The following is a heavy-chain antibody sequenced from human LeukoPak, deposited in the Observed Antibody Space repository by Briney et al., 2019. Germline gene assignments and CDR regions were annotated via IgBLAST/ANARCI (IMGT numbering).Heavy chain of an antibody. CDR2: MNPNSGNT. J-gene: IGHJ6*02. D-gene: IGHD2-15*01. Sequence: ASVKVSCTASGYTFTSYDINWVRQAAGHGLERMGWMNPNSGNTGYAQKFQGRVTMTRNTPISTAYMELSSLRSEDTAVYYCARGVRDIVVVVAAQYYYYGMDVWGQGTTVTVSS. CDR3: ARGVRDIVVVVAAQYYYYGMDV. V-gene: IGHV1-8*01. CDR1: GYTFTSYD.